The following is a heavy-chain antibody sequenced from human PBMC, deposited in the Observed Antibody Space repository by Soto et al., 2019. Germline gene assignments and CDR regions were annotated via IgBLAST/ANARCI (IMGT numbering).Heavy chain of an antibody. Sequence: GGSLRLSCTASGFTFGDYAMSWFRQAPGKGLEWVGFIRSKAYGGTTEYAASVKGRFTISRDDSKSIAYLQMNSLKTEDTAVYYCTRDPGIAAAGIGGYYGMDVWGQGTTVTVSS. D-gene: IGHD6-13*01. CDR2: IRSKAYGGTT. V-gene: IGHV3-49*03. CDR1: GFTFGDYA. CDR3: TRDPGIAAAGIGGYYGMDV. J-gene: IGHJ6*02.